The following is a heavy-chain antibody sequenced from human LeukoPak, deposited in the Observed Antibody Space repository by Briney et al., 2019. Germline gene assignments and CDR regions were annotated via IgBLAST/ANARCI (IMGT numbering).Heavy chain of an antibody. CDR3: AQVIDYGALDACDI. Sequence: PGGSLRLSCAASGFSFHTYAMIWVGQAPGKGLEWVSSLSGSGQSPNYANSVLGRFSISRDNAQQRLFLQMNNLRVDDTGTYYCAQVIDYGALDACDIWGQGTVVTVSS. J-gene: IGHJ3*02. D-gene: IGHD4-17*01. V-gene: IGHV3-23*01. CDR1: GFSFHTYA. CDR2: LSGSGQSP.